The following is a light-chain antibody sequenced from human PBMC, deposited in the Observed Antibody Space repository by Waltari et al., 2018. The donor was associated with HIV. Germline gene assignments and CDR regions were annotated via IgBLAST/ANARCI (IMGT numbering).Light chain of an antibody. CDR3: QHRVSWPAT. CDR2: DAS. Sequence: EIVLTQSPGTLSLSPGESATLSCRASQIVGSNYLTWYQQKPGQAPRLLIYDASARATAIPDRFSGSGSGTDFTLTSSRLEPEDSAVYYCQHRVSWPATFGGGTKVQIK. V-gene: IGKV3D-20*02. J-gene: IGKJ4*01. CDR1: QIVGSNY.